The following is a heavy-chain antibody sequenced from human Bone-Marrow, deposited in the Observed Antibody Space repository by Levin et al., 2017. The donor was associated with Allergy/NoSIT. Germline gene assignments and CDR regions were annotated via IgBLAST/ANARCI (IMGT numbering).Heavy chain of an antibody. CDR2: ISDDESNT. J-gene: IGHJ6*03. V-gene: IGHV3-30*03. D-gene: IGHD5-24*01. CDR3: ARDTPYNYHDYMDF. Sequence: GGSLRLSCAASGFTFSLYSMHWVRQAPGKGLEWVALISDDESNTYYAESVKGRFTISRDNSKDTVYLQMSSLRAEDTALYYCARDTPYNYHDYMDFWGKGTTVTVSS. CDR1: GFTFSLYS.